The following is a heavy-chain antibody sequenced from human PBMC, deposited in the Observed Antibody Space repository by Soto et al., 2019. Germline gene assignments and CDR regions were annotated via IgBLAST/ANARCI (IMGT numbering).Heavy chain of an antibody. D-gene: IGHD6-13*01. Sequence: EVQLVESGGGLVKPGGSLRLSCAASGFTFSSYSMNWVRQAPGKGLEWVSSISSSSSYIYYADSVKGRFTISRDNAKNSLYLQMTSLRAEDTAVYYCASTTSRSYYMDVWGKGTTVTVSS. J-gene: IGHJ6*03. CDR1: GFTFSSYS. CDR3: ASTTSRSYYMDV. V-gene: IGHV3-21*01. CDR2: ISSSSSYI.